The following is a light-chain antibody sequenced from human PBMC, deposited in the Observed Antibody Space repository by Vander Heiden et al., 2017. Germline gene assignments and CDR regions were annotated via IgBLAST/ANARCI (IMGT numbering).Light chain of an antibody. V-gene: IGLV1-40*01. CDR1: SSNIGAGYP. CDR3: QSYDSSVI. Sequence: QSVLTQPPSVSGAPGQRVTIPCTGSSSNIGAGYPAHCSQQFLGTAPTPLIHGNTNRPSGVPDPFSGSKTGTSAFLAIAGLQAEDEAYYYCQSYDSSVIFGGGTKLTVL. CDR2: GNT. J-gene: IGLJ2*01.